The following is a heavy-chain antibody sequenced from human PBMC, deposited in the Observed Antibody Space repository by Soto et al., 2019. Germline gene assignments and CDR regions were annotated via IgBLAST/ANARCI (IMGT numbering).Heavy chain of an antibody. D-gene: IGHD2-21*01. J-gene: IGHJ4*02. CDR1: GFTFSSYS. CDR2: ISSSSSTI. CDR3: ARPRQGRRTPIYSFAY. V-gene: IGHV3-48*01. Sequence: GGSLRLSCAASGFTFSSYSMNWVRQAPGKGLEWVSYISSSSSTIYYADSVKGRFTISRDNAKNSLYLQMNSLRAEDTAVYYFARPRQGRRTPIYSFAYCGQGTLVTVSS.